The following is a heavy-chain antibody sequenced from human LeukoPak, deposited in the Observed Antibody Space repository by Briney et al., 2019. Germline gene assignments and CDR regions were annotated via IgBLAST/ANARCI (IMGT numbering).Heavy chain of an antibody. J-gene: IGHJ4*02. Sequence: SETLSLTCTVSGGSISSYYCSWIRQPPGKGLEWIGYIYYSGSTNYNPSLKSRVAITVDTSKNQFSLKLSSVTAADTAVYYCASHTAMTYYFDYWGQGTLVTVSS. D-gene: IGHD5-18*01. CDR2: IYYSGST. V-gene: IGHV4-59*08. CDR1: GGSISSYY. CDR3: ASHTAMTYYFDY.